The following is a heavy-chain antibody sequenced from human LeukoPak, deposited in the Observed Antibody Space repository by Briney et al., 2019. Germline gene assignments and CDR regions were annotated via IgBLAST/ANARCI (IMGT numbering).Heavy chain of an antibody. V-gene: IGHV3-74*03. D-gene: IGHD2-15*01. J-gene: IGHJ3*02. CDR1: GFTFSGHW. Sequence: GGSLRLSCTTSGFTFSGHWIHWVRQAPGMGLVWVSRINERGTDSMYAESVKGRFTISRDNAKNTVYLQMNSLRAEDTAVYYCASGIVVGGDAFDIWGQGTMVTVSS. CDR2: INERGTDS. CDR3: ASGIVVGGDAFDI.